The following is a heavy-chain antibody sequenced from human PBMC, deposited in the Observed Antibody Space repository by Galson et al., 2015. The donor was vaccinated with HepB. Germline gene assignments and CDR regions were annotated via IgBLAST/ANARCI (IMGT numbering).Heavy chain of an antibody. Sequence: SVKVSCKASGYAFTTYTIHWLRQAPGQGLEWLGWINTNTGDPTYARGFTGRFVFSLDTSVTTAYLQITSLKAEDTGVYYCSKGVLVAAVQHGGWFDPWGQGTLVTVSS. V-gene: IGHV7-4-1*02. CDR1: GYAFTTYT. D-gene: IGHD2-15*01. CDR3: SKGVLVAAVQHGGWFDP. CDR2: INTNTGDP. J-gene: IGHJ5*02.